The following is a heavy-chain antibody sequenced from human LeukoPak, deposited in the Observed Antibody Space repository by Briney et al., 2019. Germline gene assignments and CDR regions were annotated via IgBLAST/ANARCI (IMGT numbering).Heavy chain of an antibody. CDR1: GFTFGSYS. V-gene: IGHV3-21*01. Sequence: GGSLRLSCAASGFTFGSYSMNWVRQAPGKGLEWVSSISSSSSYIYYADSVKGRFTISRDNAKNSLYLQMNSLRAEDTAVYYCASPFVCVDTAMDAGCYFDYWGQGTLVTVSS. D-gene: IGHD5-18*01. CDR3: ASPFVCVDTAMDAGCYFDY. J-gene: IGHJ4*02. CDR2: ISSSSSYI.